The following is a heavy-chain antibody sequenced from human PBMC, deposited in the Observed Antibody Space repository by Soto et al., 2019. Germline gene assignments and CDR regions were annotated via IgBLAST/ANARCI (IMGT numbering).Heavy chain of an antibody. V-gene: IGHV1-69*02. CDR3: AYTFSYDSSGYSSQVDY. Sequence: QVQLVQSGAEVKKPGSSVKVSCKASGGTFSSYTISWVRQAPGQGLEWMGRIIPILGIANYAQKFQGRVTIPADNSPSTAYMDLSRLISEDTAVYYCAYTFSYDSSGYSSQVDYWGQGTLVTVSS. J-gene: IGHJ4*02. CDR1: GGTFSSYT. D-gene: IGHD3-22*01. CDR2: IIPILGIA.